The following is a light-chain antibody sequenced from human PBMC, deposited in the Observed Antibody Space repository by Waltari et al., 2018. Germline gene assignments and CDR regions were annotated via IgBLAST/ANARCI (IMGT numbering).Light chain of an antibody. V-gene: IGLV2-14*03. CDR3: TAHGPGSATI. J-gene: IGLJ1*01. CDR1: SSDIGAFKY. Sequence: QSAVTQPVSVSGSPGQSITLSCAGSSSDIGAFKYVSWYQQHPGDAPKVSIYNVSERPEGVSNRFSGSKSGNTASLTISGLQTEDEADYYCTAHGPGSATIFGTGTRVSVL. CDR2: NVS.